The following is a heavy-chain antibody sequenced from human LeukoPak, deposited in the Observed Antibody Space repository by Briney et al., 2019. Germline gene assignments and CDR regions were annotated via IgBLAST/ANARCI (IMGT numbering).Heavy chain of an antibody. D-gene: IGHD6-19*01. CDR2: IWYDGSNK. J-gene: IGHJ4*02. V-gene: IGHV3-33*01. CDR3: ARAKAYSSGWHFDY. CDR1: GFTFSSYG. Sequence: PGRSLRLSCAASGFTFSSYGMHWVRQAPGKGLEWVAVIWYDGSNKYYADSVKGRFTISRDNSKNTLYLQMNSLRAEDTAVYYCARAKAYSSGWHFDYWGQGTLVTVSS.